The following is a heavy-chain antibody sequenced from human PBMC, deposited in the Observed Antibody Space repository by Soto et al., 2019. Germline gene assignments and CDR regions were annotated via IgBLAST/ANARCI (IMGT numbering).Heavy chain of an antibody. Sequence: SSVKVSCKASGGTFSSYAISWVRQAPGQGLEWMGGIIPIFGTANYAQKFQGRVTITADESTSTAYMELSSLRSEDTAVYYCARRAGRITMVRGVVLDNWFDPWGQGTLVTVSS. J-gene: IGHJ5*02. V-gene: IGHV1-69*13. D-gene: IGHD3-10*01. CDR1: GGTFSSYA. CDR2: IIPIFGTA. CDR3: ARRAGRITMVRGVVLDNWFDP.